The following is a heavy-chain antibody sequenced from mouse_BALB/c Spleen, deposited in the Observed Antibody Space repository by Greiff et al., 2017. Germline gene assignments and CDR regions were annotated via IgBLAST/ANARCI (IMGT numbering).Heavy chain of an antibody. CDR3: AKPASTMSATEGWYFDV. D-gene: IGHD2-4*01. J-gene: IGHJ1*01. CDR1: GFTFSSYG. CDR2: ISSGGSYT. Sequence: EVKLVESGGDLVKPGGSLKLSCAASGFTFSSYGMSWVRQTPDKRLEWVATISSGGSYTYYPDSVKGRFTISRDNAKNTLYLQMSSLKSEDTAMYYCAKPASTMSATEGWYFDVWGAGTTVTVSS. V-gene: IGHV5-6*01.